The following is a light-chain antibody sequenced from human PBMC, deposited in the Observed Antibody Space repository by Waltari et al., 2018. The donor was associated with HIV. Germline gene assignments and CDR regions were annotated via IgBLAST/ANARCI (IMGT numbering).Light chain of an antibody. V-gene: IGKV1-13*02. CDR2: DAS. CDR1: QAVSPA. Sequence: IHPTQTPSSLSASVGDRVTSTCRASQAVSPALAWYQQKPGRPPKLLIYDASTLQTGVSLRFSGRGSVTNFSLTVNTLHPEDFATYYCQQYKSFPLTFGQGTRVEIK. CDR3: QQYKSFPLT. J-gene: IGKJ5*01.